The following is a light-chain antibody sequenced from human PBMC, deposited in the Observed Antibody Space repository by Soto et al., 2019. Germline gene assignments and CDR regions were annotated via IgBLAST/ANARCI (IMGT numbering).Light chain of an antibody. CDR2: GAS. CDR1: QSVSSY. CDR3: QQYGSSGT. J-gene: IGKJ1*01. Sequence: DNVLTQSLDTLSLSPGERAALSCRASQSVSSYLAWYQHKPGQAPRLLIYGASNRATGIPDRFSGSGSGTDFTLTISRLEPEDFAVYYCQQYGSSGTFGQGTKVDIK. V-gene: IGKV3-20*01.